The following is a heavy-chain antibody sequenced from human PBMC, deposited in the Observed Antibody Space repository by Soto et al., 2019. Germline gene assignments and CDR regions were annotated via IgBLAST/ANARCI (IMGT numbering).Heavy chain of an antibody. D-gene: IGHD3-10*01. V-gene: IGHV1-18*01. CDR3: ARDSALLWYGELFDP. CDR2: ISPSKGNA. CDR1: GYTFTRYG. Sequence: ASVKVSCKASGYTFTRYGISWVRQAPGQGLEYMGWISPSKGNAHHAQNVQGRLTMTTDTSSSTAYMELRGLRSDDTAVYYCARDSALLWYGELFDPWGQGTLVTVSS. J-gene: IGHJ5*02.